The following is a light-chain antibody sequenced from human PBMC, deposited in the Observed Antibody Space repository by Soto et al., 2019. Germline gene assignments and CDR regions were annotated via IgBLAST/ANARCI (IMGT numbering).Light chain of an antibody. V-gene: IGLV2-14*01. CDR2: EVS. CDR3: SSYTSSSTYV. J-gene: IGLJ1*01. Sequence: QSVLTQPASVSGSPGQWITISCTGTSSEVGGYNYVSWYQQHPGKAPKLMIYEVSNRPSGVSNRFSGSKSGNTASLTISGLQAEDEADYYCSSYTSSSTYVFGTGTKVT. CDR1: SSEVGGYNY.